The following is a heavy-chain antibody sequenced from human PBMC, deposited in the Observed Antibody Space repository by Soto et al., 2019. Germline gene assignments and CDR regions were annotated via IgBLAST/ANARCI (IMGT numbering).Heavy chain of an antibody. Sequence: QVRLQQWGAGLLKPSETLSLTCAAYGASFTGYYWTWLRQSPGKGLEWIGEVSHSGTAKYNPSLKSRVTISLDTSKSQFSLELTSVTAADTAVYYCARYGGTAIWYFDIWGRGTSVSVSS. D-gene: IGHD2-15*01. CDR3: ARYGGTAIWYFDI. CDR1: GASFTGYY. V-gene: IGHV4-34*01. CDR2: VSHSGTA. J-gene: IGHJ2*01.